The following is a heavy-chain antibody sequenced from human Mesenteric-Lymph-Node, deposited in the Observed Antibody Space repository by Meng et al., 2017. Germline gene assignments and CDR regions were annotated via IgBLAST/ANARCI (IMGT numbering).Heavy chain of an antibody. D-gene: IGHD5-18*01. Sequence: VTRQEVDTGVVTPTHTLYATCSVSGGSNSSSKYYWSGIRQPSGKGLEWSGHTYYCGSTFHSPVLMSRVTTTVETSNKQFALKLSSATASDTAVYYCARVGWRQWFFDHWGRGTLVTVSS. V-gene: IGHV4-30-4*01. CDR3: ARVGWRQWFFDH. CDR1: GGSNSSSKYY. J-gene: IGHJ2*01. CDR2: TYYCGST.